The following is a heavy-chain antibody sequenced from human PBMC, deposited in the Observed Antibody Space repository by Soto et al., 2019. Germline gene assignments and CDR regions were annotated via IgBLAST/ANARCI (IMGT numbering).Heavy chain of an antibody. J-gene: IGHJ3*02. Sequence: SETLSLTCAVYGGSFSGYYWSWIRQPPGKGLEWIGYINHSGSTNYNPSLKSRVTISVDTSKNQFSLKLSSVTAADTAVYYCARGPYGSGSYKVSGAFDIWGQGTMVTVSS. V-gene: IGHV4-34*01. D-gene: IGHD3-10*01. CDR1: GGSFSGYY. CDR2: INHSGST. CDR3: ARGPYGSGSYKVSGAFDI.